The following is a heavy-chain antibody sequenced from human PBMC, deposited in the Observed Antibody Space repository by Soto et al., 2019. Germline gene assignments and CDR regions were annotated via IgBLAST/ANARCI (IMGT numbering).Heavy chain of an antibody. J-gene: IGHJ5*02. Sequence: QVQLVQPGTEVRKPGASVKVSCETSGDTFTNFDLNWVRQASGQGLEWIGWMRADSGHSGHARKFQGTVSLTRDTSRRTAYMELSSLRAEDTAVYYCARYIFGQGFKAWGQGPLVFVSS. CDR3: ARYIFGQGFKA. D-gene: IGHD3-3*02. CDR1: GDTFTNFD. V-gene: IGHV1-8*01. CDR2: MRADSGHS.